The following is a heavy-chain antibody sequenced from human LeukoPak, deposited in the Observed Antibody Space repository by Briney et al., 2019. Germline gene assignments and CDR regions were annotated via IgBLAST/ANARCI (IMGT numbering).Heavy chain of an antibody. V-gene: IGHV4-59*01. D-gene: IGHD3-9*01. CDR1: GGSIGSYF. CDR3: ARRYFDWFLEYWYFDL. Sequence: SETLSLTCTISGGSIGSYFWNWIRQSPGKGLQWIGYINYSGSTNYNPSLKSRVTISVDTSKNQFSLKLSSVTAADTAVYYCARRYFDWFLEYWYFDLWGRGTLVTVSS. J-gene: IGHJ2*01. CDR2: INYSGST.